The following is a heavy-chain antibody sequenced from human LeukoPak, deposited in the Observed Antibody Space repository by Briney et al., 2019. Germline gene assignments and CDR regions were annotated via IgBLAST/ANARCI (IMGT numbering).Heavy chain of an antibody. J-gene: IGHJ4*02. CDR2: ISAYNGNT. CDR1: GYTFTSYY. V-gene: IGHV1-18*01. D-gene: IGHD3-10*01. CDR3: ARGVWGSGSYYLLGIDY. Sequence: GASVKVSCKASGYTFTSYYINWVRLATGQGLEWMGWISAYNGNTKYAQKLRGRVTMTTDTSTSTAYMELRSLRSDDTAVYYCARGVWGSGSYYLLGIDYWGQGTLVTVSS.